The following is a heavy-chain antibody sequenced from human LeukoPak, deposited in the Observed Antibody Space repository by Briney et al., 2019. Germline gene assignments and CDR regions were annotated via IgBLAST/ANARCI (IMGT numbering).Heavy chain of an antibody. Sequence: GGSLRLSCAASGFTFSSYAMSWVRQAPGKGLEWVSAISGSGGSTYYADSVKGRFTIPRDNSKNTLYLQMNSLRAEDTAVYYCAIQDYGSGSYFIDYWGQGTLVTVSS. J-gene: IGHJ4*02. CDR3: AIQDYGSGSYFIDY. D-gene: IGHD3-10*01. CDR1: GFTFSSYA. V-gene: IGHV3-23*01. CDR2: ISGSGGST.